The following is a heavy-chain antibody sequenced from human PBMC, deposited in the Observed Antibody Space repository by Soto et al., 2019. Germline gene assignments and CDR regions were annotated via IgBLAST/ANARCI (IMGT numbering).Heavy chain of an antibody. CDR3: ALLAAHYDSSGYFFDY. CDR2: IYYSGST. D-gene: IGHD3-22*01. CDR1: GGSISSSSYY. V-gene: IGHV4-39*01. Sequence: SETLSLTCTVSGGSISSSSYYWGWIRQPPGKGLEWIGSIYYSGSTYYNPSLKSRVTISVDTSKNQFSLKLSSVTAADTAVYYCALLAAHYDSSGYFFDYWGQGTLVTVSS. J-gene: IGHJ4*02.